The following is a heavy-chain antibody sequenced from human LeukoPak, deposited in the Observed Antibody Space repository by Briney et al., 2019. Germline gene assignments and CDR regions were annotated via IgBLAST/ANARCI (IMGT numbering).Heavy chain of an antibody. CDR2: ISPDGSST. CDR1: GFSFSSSW. CDR3: ARLQGITPQPMTEGFDI. J-gene: IGHJ3*02. V-gene: IGHV3-74*01. D-gene: IGHD3-16*01. Sequence: GGSLRLSCAASGFSFSSSWMLWVRQTPGKGLVWLSRISPDGSSTSYADSVKGRFTVSRDIARNTLSLQMNSLRAEDSAVYYCARLQGITPQPMTEGFDIWGQGTTVTVS.